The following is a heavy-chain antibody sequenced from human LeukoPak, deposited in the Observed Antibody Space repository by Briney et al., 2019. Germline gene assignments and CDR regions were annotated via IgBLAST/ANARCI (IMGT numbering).Heavy chain of an antibody. CDR3: ARDLSSGWYFIHAFDI. CDR1: GFTFSSYS. CDR2: ISSSSSTI. D-gene: IGHD6-19*01. J-gene: IGHJ3*02. Sequence: PGGSLRLSCAASGFTFSSYSMNWVRQAPGKGLEWVSYISSSSSTIYYADSVKGRFTISRDNAKNSLYLQMNSLRAENTAVYYCARDLSSGWYFIHAFDIWGQGTMVTVSS. V-gene: IGHV3-48*01.